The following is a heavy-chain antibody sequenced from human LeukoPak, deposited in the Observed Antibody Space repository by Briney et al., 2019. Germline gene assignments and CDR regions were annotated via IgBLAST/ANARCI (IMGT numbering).Heavy chain of an antibody. CDR1: GGTFSSYA. D-gene: IGHD3-10*01. V-gene: IGHV1-69*06. CDR2: IILIFGTA. J-gene: IGHJ3*02. Sequence: SVKVSCKASGGTFSSYAISWVRQAPGQGLEWMGGIILIFGTANYAQKFQGRVTITADKSTSTAYMELSSLRSEDTAVYYCARVPGFGEKWFEAFDIWGQGTMVTVSS. CDR3: ARVPGFGEKWFEAFDI.